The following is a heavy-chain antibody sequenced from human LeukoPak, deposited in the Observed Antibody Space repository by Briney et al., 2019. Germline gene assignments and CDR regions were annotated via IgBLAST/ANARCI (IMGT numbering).Heavy chain of an antibody. J-gene: IGHJ4*02. CDR3: ARDLYRIVVVPHYFDY. CDR1: GFTVSSYE. Sequence: GGSLRLSCAASGFTVSSYEMNWVRQAPGKGLEWVSYISSSGSTIYYADSVKGRFTISRDNAKNSLYLQMNSLRAEDTAVYYCARDLYRIVVVPHYFDYWGQGTLVTVSS. D-gene: IGHD3-22*01. V-gene: IGHV3-48*03. CDR2: ISSSGSTI.